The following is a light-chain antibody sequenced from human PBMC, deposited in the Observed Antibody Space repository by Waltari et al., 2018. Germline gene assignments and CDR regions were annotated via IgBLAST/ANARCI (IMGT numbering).Light chain of an antibody. CDR2: DLN. Sequence: HSALAQPASVSGSPGPSINISCSGTSSDVGGVNYVSWYQQHPDKAARLMIYDLNNLPSGVSNRFSGSKTGNTASLTISGLQAEDDADSYCSSFPRTNSLVFGGRTKLTVL. CDR3: SSFPRTNSLV. V-gene: IGLV2-14*03. J-gene: IGLJ3*02. CDR1: SSDVGGVNY.